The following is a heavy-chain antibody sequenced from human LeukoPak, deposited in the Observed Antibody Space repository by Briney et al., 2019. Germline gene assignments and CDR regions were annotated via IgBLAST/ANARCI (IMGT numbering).Heavy chain of an antibody. J-gene: IGHJ4*02. CDR1: GYTFTGYY. Sequence: ASVKVSCKASGYTFTGYYMHWVRQAPGQGLEWMGLINPSGGSTSYAQKFQGRVTMTRDMSTSTVYMELSSLRSEDTAVYYCARRDYYDSSGYYYFGYWGQGTLVTVSS. CDR3: ARRDYYDSSGYYYFGY. D-gene: IGHD3-22*01. V-gene: IGHV1-46*01. CDR2: INPSGGST.